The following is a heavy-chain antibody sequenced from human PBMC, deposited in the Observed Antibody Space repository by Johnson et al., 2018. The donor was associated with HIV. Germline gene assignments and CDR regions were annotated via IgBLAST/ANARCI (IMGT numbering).Heavy chain of an antibody. CDR2: IGTAGDT. CDR1: GFTFSSYD. CDR3: AIAIVVDDDAFDI. J-gene: IGHJ3*02. V-gene: IGHV3-13*01. D-gene: IGHD3-22*01. Sequence: EQLVESGGGVVQPGRSLRLSCAASGFTFSSYDMHWVRQATGKGLEWVSAIGTAGDTYYPGSVKGRFTISRENAKNTLYLQMNSLRAEDTAVFYCAIAIVVDDDAFDIWGQGTMVTVSS.